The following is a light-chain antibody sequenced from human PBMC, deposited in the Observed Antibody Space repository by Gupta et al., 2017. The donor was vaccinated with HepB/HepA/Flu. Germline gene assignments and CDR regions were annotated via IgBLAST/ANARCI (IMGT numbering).Light chain of an antibody. V-gene: IGKV3-11*01. CDR1: QSVSSD. J-gene: IGKJ1*01. CDR2: DAS. CDR3: QQRSNGPPT. Sequence: EIVLTQSPATLSLSPGERATLSCRASQSVSSDVAWNQQKPGQAPRLLIYDASNRATGIPARFSGSGSGTDFTLTISSLEPEDFAVYYCQQRSNGPPTFGQGTKVEIK.